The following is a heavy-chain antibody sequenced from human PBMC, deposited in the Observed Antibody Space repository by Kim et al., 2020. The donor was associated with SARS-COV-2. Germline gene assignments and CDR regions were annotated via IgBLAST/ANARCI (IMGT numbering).Heavy chain of an antibody. V-gene: IGHV1-46*01. J-gene: IGHJ4*02. D-gene: IGHD2-2*01. CDR3: ARLDQLNHDPDY. Sequence: SYAQKFQGRVTMTRDTSTSTVYMELSSLRSEDTAVYYCARLDQLNHDPDYWGQGTLVTVSS.